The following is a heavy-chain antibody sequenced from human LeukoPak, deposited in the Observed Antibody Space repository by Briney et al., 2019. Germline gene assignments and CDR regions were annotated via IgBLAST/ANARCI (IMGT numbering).Heavy chain of an antibody. CDR3: AKCQGDIVATYADAFDI. V-gene: IGHV3-21*04. Sequence: GGSLRLSCAASGFTFSTYTMNWVRQAPGKGLEWVSSISSRSSYIYYADSVKGRFTISRDNAKNSLYLQMNSLRAEDTAVYYCAKCQGDIVATYADAFDIWGQGTMVTVSS. J-gene: IGHJ3*02. CDR2: ISSRSSYI. CDR1: GFTFSTYT. D-gene: IGHD5-12*01.